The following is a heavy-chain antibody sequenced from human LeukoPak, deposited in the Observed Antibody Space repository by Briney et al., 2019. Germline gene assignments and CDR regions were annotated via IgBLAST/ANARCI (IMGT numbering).Heavy chain of an antibody. CDR3: ARGVVVISSGDY. Sequence: SETLSLTCAVSGYSISSGYYWGWIRPPPGKGLEWIGSIYHSGSNYYNPSLKSRVTISVDTSKNQFSLKLSSVTAADTAVYYCARGVVVISSGDYWGQGTLVTVSS. CDR1: GYSISSGYY. J-gene: IGHJ4*02. D-gene: IGHD3-22*01. CDR2: IYHSGSN. V-gene: IGHV4-38-2*01.